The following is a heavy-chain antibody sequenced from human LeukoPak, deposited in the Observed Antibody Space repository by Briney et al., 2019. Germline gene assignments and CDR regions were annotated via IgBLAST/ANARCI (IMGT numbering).Heavy chain of an antibody. Sequence: GXEWVSAISGSGGSKYYADSVKGRFTISRDNSKNTLYLQMNSLRAEDTAVYYCAKEGYSCCFDYWGQGTLVTVSS. J-gene: IGHJ4*02. CDR3: AKEGYSCCFDY. V-gene: IGHV3-23*01. CDR2: ISGSGGSK. D-gene: IGHD5-18*01.